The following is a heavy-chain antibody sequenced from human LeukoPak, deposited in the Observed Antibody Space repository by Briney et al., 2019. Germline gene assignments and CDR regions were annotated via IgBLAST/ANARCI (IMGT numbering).Heavy chain of an antibody. CDR3: ASQYSSPGGMDV. Sequence: GESLKISCKGSGYRFTSYWIGWARQMPGKGLEWTGIIYPGDSDTRHSPCFQGQVTISADKSIITAYLQWSSLRASDTAMYYCASQYSSPGGMDVWGQGTTVTVSS. D-gene: IGHD6-13*01. CDR1: GYRFTSYW. V-gene: IGHV5-51*01. J-gene: IGHJ6*02. CDR2: IYPGDSDT.